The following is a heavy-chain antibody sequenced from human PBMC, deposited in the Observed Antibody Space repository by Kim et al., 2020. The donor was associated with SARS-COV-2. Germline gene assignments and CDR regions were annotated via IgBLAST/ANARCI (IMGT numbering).Heavy chain of an antibody. CDR1: GFTFSSYG. J-gene: IGHJ6*02. CDR3: AKDHQIAAAAPSWYYYYYYGKDV. V-gene: IGHV3-30*18. D-gene: IGHD6-13*01. Sequence: GGSLRLSCAASGFTFSSYGMHWVRQAPGKGLEWVAVISYDGSNKYYADSVKGRFTISRDNSKNTLYLQMNSLRAEDTAVYYCAKDHQIAAAAPSWYYYYYYGKDVWGQGTTVTVSS. CDR2: ISYDGSNK.